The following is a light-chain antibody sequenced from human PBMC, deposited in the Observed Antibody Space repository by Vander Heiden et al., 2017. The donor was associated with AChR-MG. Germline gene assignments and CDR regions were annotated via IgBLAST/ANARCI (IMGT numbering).Light chain of an antibody. CDR2: GAS. CDR1: QSVSSC. J-gene: IGKJ1*01. CDR3: QQRSNRT. V-gene: IGKV3-11*01. Sequence: IVLPPSPATVSLSPGERATLSCRASQSVSSCLPWYQQKPGHTPRLRTYGASNTATRVPARFSGSGAETDVTITIMTVEPEEVAVYKWQQRSNRTFGPWTKVEIK.